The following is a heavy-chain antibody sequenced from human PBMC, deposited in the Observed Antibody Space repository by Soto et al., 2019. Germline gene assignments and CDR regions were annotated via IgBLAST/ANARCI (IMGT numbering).Heavy chain of an antibody. CDR1: GGSFSGYY. Sequence: SETLSLTCAVYGGSFSGYYWSWIRQPPGKGLEWIGEINHSGSTNYNPSLKSRVTISVDTSKNQFSLKLSSVTAADTAVYYCARAFRPGGKAYSYGSGPLDYWGQGTLVTVSS. J-gene: IGHJ4*02. D-gene: IGHD5-18*01. V-gene: IGHV4-34*01. CDR3: ARAFRPGGKAYSYGSGPLDY. CDR2: INHSGST.